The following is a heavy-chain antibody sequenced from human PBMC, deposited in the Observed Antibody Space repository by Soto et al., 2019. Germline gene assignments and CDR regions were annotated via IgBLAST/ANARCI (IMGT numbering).Heavy chain of an antibody. J-gene: IGHJ5*02. CDR3: ATDISHGSGSSQPSWFDP. CDR2: ISWISGTI. V-gene: IGHV3-9*01. D-gene: IGHD3-10*01. CDR1: GFTFDDYA. Sequence: EVQLVESGGGLVQPGRSLRLSCAASGFTFDDYAMHWVRQAPGKGLEWVSGISWISGTIGYADSVKGRFTISRDNAKNSLYLQMNSLRAEDTALYYCATDISHGSGSSQPSWFDPWGQGTLVTVSS.